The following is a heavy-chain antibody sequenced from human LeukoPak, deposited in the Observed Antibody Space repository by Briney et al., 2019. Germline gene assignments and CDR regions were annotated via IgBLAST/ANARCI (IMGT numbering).Heavy chain of an antibody. CDR2: IKGIGPTT. V-gene: IGHV3-11*04. Sequence: LSLTCTVSGGSISSSSYYWGWIRQAPGKGLEWVSTIKGIGPTTYYADSLKGRFTISRDNAKNSLFLQMSSLRADDTAIYYCARAGELRYMDVWGKGTAVTVSS. CDR1: GGSISSSSYY. CDR3: ARAGELRYMDV. D-gene: IGHD3-16*01. J-gene: IGHJ6*03.